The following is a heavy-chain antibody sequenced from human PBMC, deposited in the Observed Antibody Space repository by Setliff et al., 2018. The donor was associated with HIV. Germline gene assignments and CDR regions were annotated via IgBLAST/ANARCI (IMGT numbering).Heavy chain of an antibody. CDR3: ARGLSSGWYGYWYFDL. V-gene: IGHV1-69*05. CDR2: IIPMYDTR. J-gene: IGHJ2*01. CDR1: GGTFSSFV. Sequence: GASVKVSCKTSGGTFSSFVITWVRQAPGQGLEWMGGIIPMYDTRNYGQKFQGRVTITRNTSISTAYMELSSLRSEDTAVYYCARGLSSGWYGYWYFDLWGRGTLVTVSS. D-gene: IGHD6-19*01.